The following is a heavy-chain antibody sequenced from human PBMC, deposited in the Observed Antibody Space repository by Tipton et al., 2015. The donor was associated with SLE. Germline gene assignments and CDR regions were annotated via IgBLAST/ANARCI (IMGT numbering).Heavy chain of an antibody. D-gene: IGHD6-13*01. J-gene: IGHJ6*03. CDR3: ASLQLASYFMDV. V-gene: IGHV4-34*01. CDR2: INHSGST. Sequence: TLSLTCAVYGGSFSGYYWSWIRQPPGKGLEWIGEINHSGSTNYNPSLKSRVTISVDTSKNQFSLKLSSVTGADTAVYYCASLQLASYFMDVWGKGTTVTVSS. CDR1: GGSFSGYY.